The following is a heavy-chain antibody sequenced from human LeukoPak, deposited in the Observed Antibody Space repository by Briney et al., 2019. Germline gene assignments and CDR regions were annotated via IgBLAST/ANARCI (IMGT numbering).Heavy chain of an antibody. V-gene: IGHV5-51*01. CDR1: GYSFTSYW. CDR3: ARRIAAAGRPFDY. CDR2: IYPGDSDT. Sequence: GESLKISCKGSGYSFTSYWIGRVRQMPGKGLEWMGIIYPGDSDTRYSPSFQGQVTISADKSISTSYLQWSSLKASDTAMYYCARRIAAAGRPFDYWGQGTLVTVSS. D-gene: IGHD6-13*01. J-gene: IGHJ4*02.